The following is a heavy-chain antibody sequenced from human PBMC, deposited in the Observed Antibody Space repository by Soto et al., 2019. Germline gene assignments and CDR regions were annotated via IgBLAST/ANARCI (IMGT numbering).Heavy chain of an antibody. CDR2: IYWDDDK. D-gene: IGHD4-17*01. J-gene: IGHJ4*02. V-gene: IGHV2-5*02. CDR3: AHSLAGADYGDYEPINNFDY. Sequence: QITLKESGPALVKPTQPLTLTCTFSGFSLSTSGVGVGWIRQPPGKALEGLALIYWDDDKRYSPSLKSRLTVTNATYKTQVLLTMANMDPVDTATYYCAHSLAGADYGDYEPINNFDYWGQGTLVTVSS. CDR1: GFSLSTSGVG.